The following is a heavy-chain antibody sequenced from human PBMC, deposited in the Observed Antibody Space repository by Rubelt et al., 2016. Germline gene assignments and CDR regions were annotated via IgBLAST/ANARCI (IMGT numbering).Heavy chain of an antibody. D-gene: IGHD2-15*01. CDR3: ATGIIRLKPFDY. CDR2: FDPEDGET. Sequence: GLEWMGGFDPEDGETIHAQKFQGRVTMTEDTSTDTAYMELSSLRSEDTAVYYCATGIIRLKPFDYWGQGTLVTVSS. J-gene: IGHJ4*02. V-gene: IGHV1-24*01.